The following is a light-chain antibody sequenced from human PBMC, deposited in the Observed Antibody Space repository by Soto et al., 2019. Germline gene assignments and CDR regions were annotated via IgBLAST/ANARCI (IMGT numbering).Light chain of an antibody. J-gene: IGLJ2*01. V-gene: IGLV1-44*01. CDR1: SSNIGSNT. Sequence: QSVLTQPPSASGTPGQRVTISCSGSSSNIGSNTVNWYQQLPGTAPKLLIYGSNQRPSGVPDRFSGSKSGTSASLAISGLQSEDEADYYCASWDDSLNGVVFGGGTQLTVL. CDR3: ASWDDSLNGVV. CDR2: GSN.